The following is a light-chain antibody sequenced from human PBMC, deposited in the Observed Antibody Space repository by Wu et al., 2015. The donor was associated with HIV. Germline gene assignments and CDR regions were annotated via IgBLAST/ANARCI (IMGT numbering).Light chain of an antibody. J-gene: IGKJ3*01. CDR2: GAS. Sequence: EIVLTQSPGTLSLSPGERATLSCRASQSVSSTYLAWYQQKPGQAPRLLTYGASSRATGIPDRFSGSGSGTDFTLTISRLEPEDFAVYYCQQYDSSPLFTFGPGTRVDI. CDR3: QQYDSSPLFT. CDR1: QSVSSTY. V-gene: IGKV3-20*01.